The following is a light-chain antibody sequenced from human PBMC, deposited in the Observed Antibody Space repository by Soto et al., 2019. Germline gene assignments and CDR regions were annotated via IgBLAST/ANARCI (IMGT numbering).Light chain of an antibody. CDR1: STNIGAGYD. Sequence: QSVLTLPPSVSGAPGQRVTISCTGSSTNIGAGYDVQWYQQFPGIAPNLLISGSTNRRSGVPDRFSGAESGTSASLTITGIQAEDEADYHCQSYDSSLSAKVFGGGTKLIVL. J-gene: IGLJ3*02. V-gene: IGLV1-40*01. CDR2: GST. CDR3: QSYDSSLSAKV.